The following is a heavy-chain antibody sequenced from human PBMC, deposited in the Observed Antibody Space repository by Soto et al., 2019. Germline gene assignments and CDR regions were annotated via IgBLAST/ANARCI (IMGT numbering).Heavy chain of an antibody. Sequence: VGLMRVSWGAAGLSFGSDWMSWVRQAPGKGLEWVANTKQDGSEKYYVDSVKGRFTISRDNAKNSLYLQMNSLRAEDTAVYYCARDSSNAGIYYYYGMDVWGQGTTVTVSS. D-gene: IGHD1-7*01. J-gene: IGHJ6*02. V-gene: IGHV3-7*05. CDR1: GLSFGSDW. CDR2: TKQDGSEK. CDR3: ARDSSNAGIYYYYGMDV.